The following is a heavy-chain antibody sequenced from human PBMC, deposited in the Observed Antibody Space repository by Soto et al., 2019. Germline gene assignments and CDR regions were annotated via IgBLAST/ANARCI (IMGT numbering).Heavy chain of an antibody. V-gene: IGHV1-18*01. J-gene: IGHJ4*02. D-gene: IGHD4-4*01. CDR2: ISVYNGNT. CDR3: ARDHYSNIPGY. Sequence: QVELVQSGAEVKKPGASVKVSCKASGYAFISYTISWVRHAPGQGLEWMGWISVYNGNTNYAQKVQGRVTMTTDTSTSTAYMELRSLRSDDTAVYYCARDHYSNIPGYWGQGTLFTVSS. CDR1: GYAFISYT.